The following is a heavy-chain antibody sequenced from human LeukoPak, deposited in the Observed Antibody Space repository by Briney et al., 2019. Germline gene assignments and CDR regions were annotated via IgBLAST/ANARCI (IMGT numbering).Heavy chain of an antibody. CDR2: IKSKIDGGTT. CDR1: GFTFSNAW. J-gene: IGHJ5*02. CDR3: TAAPGSYLLNWFDP. D-gene: IGHD1-26*01. Sequence: KSGGSLRLSCAASGFTFSNAWMSWVRQAPGKGLEWVGRIKSKIDGGTTDYAAPVKGRFTISGDDSKNTLYLQMNSLKTEDTAVYYCTAAPGSYLLNWFDPWGQGTLVTVSS. V-gene: IGHV3-15*01.